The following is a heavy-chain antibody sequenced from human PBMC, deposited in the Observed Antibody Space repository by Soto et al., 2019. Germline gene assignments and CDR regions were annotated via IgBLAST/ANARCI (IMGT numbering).Heavy chain of an antibody. CDR3: ATRGDDFWSLNGDKNYYYSGLHV. J-gene: IGHJ6*02. CDR1: GVTFRTYP. V-gene: IGHV1-69*01. CDR2: ITHVFGAI. Sequence: QVQLVQSGAEVKKSGSSVKVSCKASGVTFRTYPFSWVRQAPGQGLEWMGGITHVFGAIDYAQKFLGRLTITADESTSTAYMELSSLRSEDTAVYYCATRGDDFWSLNGDKNYYYSGLHVWGQGTRVTVSS. D-gene: IGHD3-3*01.